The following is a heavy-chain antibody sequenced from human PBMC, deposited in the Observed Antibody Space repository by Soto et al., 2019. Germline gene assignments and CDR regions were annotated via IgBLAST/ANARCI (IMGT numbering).Heavy chain of an antibody. V-gene: IGHV4-30-4*01. CDR2: IYYSGST. CDR1: GGSISSGDYY. CDR3: ARLSTVTTYYYYGMDV. J-gene: IGHJ6*02. Sequence: QVQLQESGPGLVKPSQTLSLTCTVSGGSISSGDYYWSWIRQPPGKGLEWIGYIYYSGSTYYNPSLKSRVTISLDTSKNQFSLKLSSVTAADTAVYYCARLSTVTTYYYYGMDVWGQGTTVTGSS. D-gene: IGHD4-17*01.